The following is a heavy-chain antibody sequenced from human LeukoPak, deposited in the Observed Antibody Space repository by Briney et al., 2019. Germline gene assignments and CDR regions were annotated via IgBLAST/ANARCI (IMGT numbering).Heavy chain of an antibody. CDR2: IYYTGST. CDR3: ARPHQSYDILTGSNWSDP. V-gene: IGHV4-39*01. Sequence: SETLSLTCIVSGAALTSTSSYWGWIRQSPGKELEWIGDIYYTGSTFYNPSLKSRVTISVDTSKNQFSLKLSSVTAADTAVYYCARPHQSYDILTGSNWSDPWGQGTLVTVSS. J-gene: IGHJ5*02. D-gene: IGHD3-9*01. CDR1: GAALTSTSSY.